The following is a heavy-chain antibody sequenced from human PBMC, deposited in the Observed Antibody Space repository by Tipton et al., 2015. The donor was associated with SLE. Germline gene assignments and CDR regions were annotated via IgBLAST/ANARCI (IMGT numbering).Heavy chain of an antibody. CDR1: GGSISSYY. V-gene: IGHV4-59*01. D-gene: IGHD3-10*01. J-gene: IGHJ2*01. CDR2: IYYSGST. CDR3: ARDPGNDQDYWYFDL. Sequence: TLSFTCTVSGGSISSYYWSWIRQPPGKGLEWIGYIYYSGSTNYNPSLKSRVTISVDTSKNQFSLKLSSVTAADTAVYYCARDPGNDQDYWYFDLWGRGTLVTVSS.